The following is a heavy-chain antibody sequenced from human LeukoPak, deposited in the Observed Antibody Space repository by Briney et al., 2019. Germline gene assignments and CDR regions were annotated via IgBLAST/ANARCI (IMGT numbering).Heavy chain of an antibody. V-gene: IGHV4-38-2*01. CDR1: GYSISSGYY. D-gene: IGHD3-3*01. J-gene: IGHJ2*01. CDR2: IYHSGST. Sequence: SETLSLTCAVSGYSISSGYYWGWIRQPPGKGLEWIGSIYHSGSTYYNPSLKSRVTISVDTSKNQFSLKLSSVTHADTAVYDCARQHDFPYWYFDLWGRGTLVTVSS. CDR3: ARQHDFPYWYFDL.